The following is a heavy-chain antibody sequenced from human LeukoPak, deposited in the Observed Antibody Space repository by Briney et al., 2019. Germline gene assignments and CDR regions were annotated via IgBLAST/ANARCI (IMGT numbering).Heavy chain of an antibody. CDR1: GFTFGGYA. CDR2: IRSKAYGGTT. CDR3: TRGRAYSSGPADY. Sequence: GGSLRLSCTASGFTFGGYAMSWFRQAPGKGLEWVGFIRSKAYGGTTEYAASVKGRFTISRDDSKSIAYLQMNSLKTEDTAVYYCTRGRAYSSGPADYWGQGTLVTVSS. J-gene: IGHJ4*02. V-gene: IGHV3-49*03. D-gene: IGHD6-19*01.